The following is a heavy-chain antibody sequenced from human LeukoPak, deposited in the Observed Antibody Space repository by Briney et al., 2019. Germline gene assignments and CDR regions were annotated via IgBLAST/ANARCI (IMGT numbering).Heavy chain of an antibody. D-gene: IGHD3-22*01. Sequence: GGSLRLSCAASGFTFSSYWMHWVRQAPGKGLVWVSHINSDGSSTSYADSVKGRSTISRDNAKNTLYLQMNSLRAEDTAVYYCARYRSGYYFDYWGQGTLVTVSP. CDR3: ARYRSGYYFDY. CDR1: GFTFSSYW. CDR2: INSDGSST. J-gene: IGHJ4*02. V-gene: IGHV3-74*01.